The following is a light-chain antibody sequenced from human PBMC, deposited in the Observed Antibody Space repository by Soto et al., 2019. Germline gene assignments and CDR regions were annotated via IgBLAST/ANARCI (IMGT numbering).Light chain of an antibody. V-gene: IGKV1-5*01. CDR3: QQLNTCRPT. J-gene: IGKJ4*01. CDR1: QSISSC. Sequence: DTQMTQSPSTLSASTANRVTITCRASQSISSCVAWYQQKPGKAPKLLISDASGLQSGVPSRFSGSGSGTEFTLTISRPQPEDSATYYCQQLNTCRPTFGGGTKVDIK. CDR2: DAS.